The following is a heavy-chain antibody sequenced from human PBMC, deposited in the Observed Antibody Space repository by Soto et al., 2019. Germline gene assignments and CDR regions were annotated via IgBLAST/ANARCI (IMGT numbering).Heavy chain of an antibody. D-gene: IGHD2-15*01. CDR3: PRDQGGTNHS. Sequence: QVQLVQSGAEVKKPGASVKVSCKASGYTFTSYGISWVRQAPGQGLEWMGWISAYNGNTNYAQKLQGRVTMTTDTPRSTAYMGLGSQRSDDAPVYYCPRDQGGTNHSWAQGTLVTLSS. CDR1: GYTFTSYG. V-gene: IGHV1-18*01. CDR2: ISAYNGNT. J-gene: IGHJ4*02.